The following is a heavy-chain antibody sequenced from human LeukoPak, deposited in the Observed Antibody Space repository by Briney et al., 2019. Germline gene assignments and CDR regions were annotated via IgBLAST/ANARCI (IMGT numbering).Heavy chain of an antibody. D-gene: IGHD1-26*01. CDR3: ARGELVGLGATSAGWFDP. CDR1: GYTFTGYY. CDR2: IIPNSGGT. Sequence: ASVKVSCKASGYTFTGYYMHWVRQAPGQGLEWMGRIIPNSGGTNYAQKFQGRVTMTRDTSISTAYMELSRLRSDDTTVYYCARGELVGLGATSAGWFDPWGQGTLVTVSS. V-gene: IGHV1-2*06. J-gene: IGHJ5*02.